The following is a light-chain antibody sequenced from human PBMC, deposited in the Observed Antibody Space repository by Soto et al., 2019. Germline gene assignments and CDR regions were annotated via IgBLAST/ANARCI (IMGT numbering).Light chain of an antibody. CDR3: LQYLSFPRG. CDR2: LAS. V-gene: IGKV4-1*01. Sequence: IVMTQTTESLAWDMRERVTISWKFNQSVVYSSDNKNYLGWYQQKPGQPPKLLIYLASTRESGVPDRFSGSGSGTDFTLTISSLQAEDVELYYCLQYLSFPRGFGQRTKEDI. CDR1: QSVVYSSDNKNY. J-gene: IGKJ1*01.